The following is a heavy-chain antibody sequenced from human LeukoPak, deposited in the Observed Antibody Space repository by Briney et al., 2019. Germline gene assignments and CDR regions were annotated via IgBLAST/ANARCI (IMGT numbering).Heavy chain of an antibody. CDR1: GYTFTGYY. CDR2: INPNSGGT. J-gene: IGHJ4*02. CDR3: ARASLLGYSSGWYPLDY. D-gene: IGHD6-19*01. V-gene: IGHV1-2*02. Sequence: ASVKVSCKASGYTFTGYYMHWVRQAPGQWLEWMGWINPNSGGTNYAQKFQGRVTMTRDTSISTAYMELSRLRSDDTAVYYCARASLLGYSSGWYPLDYWGQGTLVTVSS.